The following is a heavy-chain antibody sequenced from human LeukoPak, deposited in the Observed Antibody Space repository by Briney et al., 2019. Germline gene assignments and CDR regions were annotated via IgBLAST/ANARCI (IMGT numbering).Heavy chain of an antibody. CDR3: AKDRLRLGELSPAIDY. Sequence: GGSLRLSCAASGFTFSSYGMHWVRQAPGKGLEWVAFIRYDGSNKYYADSVKGRFTISRDNSKNTLYLQMNSLRAEDTAVYYCAKDRLRLGELSPAIDYWGQGTLVTVSS. CDR2: IRYDGSNK. CDR1: GFTFSSYG. J-gene: IGHJ4*02. D-gene: IGHD3-16*02. V-gene: IGHV3-30*02.